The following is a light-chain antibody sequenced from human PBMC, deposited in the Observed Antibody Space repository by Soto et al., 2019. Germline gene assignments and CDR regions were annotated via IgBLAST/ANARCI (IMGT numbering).Light chain of an antibody. V-gene: IGKV1-33*01. J-gene: IGKJ5*01. CDR2: DAS. CDR3: QQYDNLPVT. CDR1: QDISNY. Sequence: DIQMTQSPSSLSASVGDRVTITCQASQDISNYSNWYQQKPGKAPKLLIYDASNLETGVPSRFSGSGSGTDFTFTISSLQPEDIATYYCQQYDNLPVTFGQWTRLEIK.